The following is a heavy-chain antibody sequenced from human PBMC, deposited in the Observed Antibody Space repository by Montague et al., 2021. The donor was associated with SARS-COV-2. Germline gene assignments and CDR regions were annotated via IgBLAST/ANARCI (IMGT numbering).Heavy chain of an antibody. V-gene: IGHV4-39*02. D-gene: IGHD3-22*01. Sequence: LVKPTQTLTLTCTFSGFSLNTSGLCVSWIRQPPGKGLEWIGSIYYSGSTYYYPSLKSRVAISVDTSKNQFSLILRPMTAADTAVFYCAREGFSSGYYETWGQGTLVTVSS. CDR2: IYYSGST. CDR3: AREGFSSGYYET. J-gene: IGHJ5*02. CDR1: GFSLNTSGLC.